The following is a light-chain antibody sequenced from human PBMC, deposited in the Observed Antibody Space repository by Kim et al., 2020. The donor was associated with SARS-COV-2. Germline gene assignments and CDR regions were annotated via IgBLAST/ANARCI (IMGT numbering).Light chain of an antibody. V-gene: IGLV1-40*01. CDR2: GDS. J-gene: IGLJ1*01. CDR3: QSYDSTLSGSV. CDR1: STTIWSPYD. Sequence: TVTSSSTGGSTTIWSPYDLHWYQQLPRTAPNLLIYGDSNRPSGVPDRFSGSRSGTAASLAITGLQPEDEADYYCQSYDSTLSGSVFGTGTQLTVL.